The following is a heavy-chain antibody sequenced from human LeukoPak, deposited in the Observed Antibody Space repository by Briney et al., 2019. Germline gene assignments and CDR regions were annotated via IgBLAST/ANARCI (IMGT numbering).Heavy chain of an antibody. CDR3: ARGATVVTPRAHFDP. J-gene: IGHJ5*02. CDR2: INTNTGNP. D-gene: IGHD4-23*01. V-gene: IGHV7-4-1*02. Sequence: ASVKVSCKASGYTFTGYYMHWVRQAPGQGLEWMGWINTNTGNPTYAQGFTGRFVFSLDTSVSTAYLQISSLKAEDTAVYYCARGATVVTPRAHFDPWGQGTLVTVSS. CDR1: GYTFTGYY.